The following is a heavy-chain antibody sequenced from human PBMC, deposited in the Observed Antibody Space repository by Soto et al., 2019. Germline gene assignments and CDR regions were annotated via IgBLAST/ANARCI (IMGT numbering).Heavy chain of an antibody. D-gene: IGHD2-8*01. V-gene: IGHV4-4*02. CDR2: IYPSGST. CDR1: GCSISSTNW. Sequence: QVQLQESGPGLVKPSGTLSLTCTVSGCSISSTNWWSWVRQSPGKGLEWLGQIYPSGSTSYNPSLKGRVIISLDECKTQSSLKLSSVAAADTAVYYCARVGPGVALDSWGQGTLVTVPS. CDR3: ARVGPGVALDS. J-gene: IGHJ4*02.